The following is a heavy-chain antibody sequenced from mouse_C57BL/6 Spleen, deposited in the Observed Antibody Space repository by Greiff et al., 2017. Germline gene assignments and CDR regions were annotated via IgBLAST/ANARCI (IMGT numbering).Heavy chain of an antibody. Sequence: QVQLQQSGAELVRPGASVTLSCKASGYTFTDYEMHWVKQTPVHGLEWIGAIDPETGGTAYNQKFKGKAILTADKSSSTAYMERRSLTSEGSAGDYCTRWGAYYWGQGTTLTVSS. J-gene: IGHJ2*01. CDR2: IDPETGGT. CDR1: GYTFTDYE. CDR3: TRWGAYY. V-gene: IGHV1-15*01.